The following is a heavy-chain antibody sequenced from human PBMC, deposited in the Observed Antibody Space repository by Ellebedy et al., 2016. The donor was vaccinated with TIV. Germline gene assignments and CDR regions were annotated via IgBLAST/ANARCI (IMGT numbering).Heavy chain of an antibody. D-gene: IGHD2-15*01. V-gene: IGHV3-30*19. CDR2: ISYDGSNK. J-gene: IGHJ4*02. Sequence: GESLKISCAASGFTFSSYGMHWVRQAPGKGLEWVAVISYDGSNKYYADSVKGRFTISRDNSKNTLYLQMNSLRAEDTAVYYCARPGYCSGGSCYYFDYWGQGTLVTVSS. CDR3: ARPGYCSGGSCYYFDY. CDR1: GFTFSSYG.